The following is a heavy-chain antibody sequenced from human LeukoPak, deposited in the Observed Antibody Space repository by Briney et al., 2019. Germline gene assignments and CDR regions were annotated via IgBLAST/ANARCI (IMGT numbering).Heavy chain of an antibody. Sequence: KSSETLSLTCTVSGGSISSSNYYWGWIRQPPGKGLEWIGNIYYSGSTYYNPSFKSRLTISVDTSKNQFSLKLSSVTAADTAVYYCARGGGTPEWLQLQYWGQGTLVTVSS. J-gene: IGHJ4*02. CDR3: ARGGGTPEWLQLQY. CDR2: IYYSGST. D-gene: IGHD5-24*01. V-gene: IGHV4-39*07. CDR1: GGSISSSNYY.